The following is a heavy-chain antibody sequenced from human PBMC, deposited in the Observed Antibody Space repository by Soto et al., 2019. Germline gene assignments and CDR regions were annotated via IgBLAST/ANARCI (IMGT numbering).Heavy chain of an antibody. CDR2: IIPIFGTA. CDR3: AREALTKVPSYYFDY. J-gene: IGHJ4*02. CDR1: GGTFSSYA. D-gene: IGHD2-2*01. Sequence: QVQLVQSGAEVKKPGSSVKVSCKASGGTFSSYAISWVRQAPGQGLEWMGGIIPIFGTANYAQTIQGRVTITADESTSTAYMELSSLRSEDTAVYYCAREALTKVPSYYFDYWGQGTLVPGSS. V-gene: IGHV1-69*01.